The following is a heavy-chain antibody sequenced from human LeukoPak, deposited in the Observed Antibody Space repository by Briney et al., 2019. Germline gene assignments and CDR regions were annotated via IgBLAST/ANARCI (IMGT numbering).Heavy chain of an antibody. D-gene: IGHD5-18*01. CDR1: GFTFSSYA. V-gene: IGHV3-23*01. CDR2: ISASGGST. CDR3: AKAEYSYGWCSSCRGGWFDP. J-gene: IGHJ5*02. Sequence: GGSLRLSCAASGFTFSSYAMSWVRQAPGKGLEWVSDISASGGSTYYADSVKGRFTISRDNSKNTLYLQMNSLRAEDTAVYYCAKAEYSYGWCSSCRGGWFDPWGQGTLVTVSS.